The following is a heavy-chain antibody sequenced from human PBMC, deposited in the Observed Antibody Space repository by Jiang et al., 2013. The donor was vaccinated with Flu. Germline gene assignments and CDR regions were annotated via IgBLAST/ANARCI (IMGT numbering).Heavy chain of an antibody. CDR3: ATDLLYGSGSDY. D-gene: IGHD3-10*01. CDR1: GYTLTDLS. V-gene: IGHV1-24*01. J-gene: IGHJ4*02. CDR2: FDPEDGET. Sequence: EVKKPGPSVKVSCKVSGYTLTDLSMHWVRQAPGKGLEWMGGFDPEDGETIYAQKFQGRVTMTEDTSTDTAYMELSSLRSEDTAVYYCATDLLYGSGSDYWGPGNPGHRLL.